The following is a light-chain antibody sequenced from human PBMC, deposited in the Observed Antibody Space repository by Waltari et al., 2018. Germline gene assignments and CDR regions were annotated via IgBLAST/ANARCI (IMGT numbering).Light chain of an antibody. Sequence: DIQMTQSPSPLSASVGDRVTITCRASQDINNYLAWYQQKPGKVPKLLIYSASTLQSGVPSRFSGRGSGTDFTLTISSLQPEDVATYYCQKFNRAPFSFGPGTKVDIK. CDR1: QDINNY. J-gene: IGKJ3*01. CDR3: QKFNRAPFS. V-gene: IGKV1-27*01. CDR2: SAS.